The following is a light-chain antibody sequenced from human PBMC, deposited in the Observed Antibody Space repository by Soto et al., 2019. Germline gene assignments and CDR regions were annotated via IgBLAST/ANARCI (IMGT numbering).Light chain of an antibody. CDR2: GAS. V-gene: IGKV3-15*01. CDR1: QSISSN. J-gene: IGKJ4*01. Sequence: EILMTQSQATLSFSPGERATLSCRASQSISSNVAWYQQKPGQAPRLLIYGASTRATGVPARFSGGGSGTEFTLTISSLEPEDFAVYYCQQRSNWPPLTFGGGTKVEIK. CDR3: QQRSNWPPLT.